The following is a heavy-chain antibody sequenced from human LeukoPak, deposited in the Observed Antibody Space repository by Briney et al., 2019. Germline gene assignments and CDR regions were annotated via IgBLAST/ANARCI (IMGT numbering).Heavy chain of an antibody. J-gene: IGHJ4*02. CDR2: ISWNSGSI. V-gene: IGHV3-9*01. CDR1: GFTFDDYA. CDR3: ARGDDILTV. Sequence: GGSLRLSCAASGFTFDDYAMHWVRQAPGKGLEWVSGISWNSGSIGYADSVKGRFTISRDNAKNSLYLQMNSLRAEDTAVYYCARGDDILTVWGQGTLVTVSS. D-gene: IGHD3-9*01.